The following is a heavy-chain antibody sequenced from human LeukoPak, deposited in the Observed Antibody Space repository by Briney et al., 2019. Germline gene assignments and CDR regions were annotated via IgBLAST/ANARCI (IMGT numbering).Heavy chain of an antibody. CDR2: IGSSGDIT. J-gene: IGHJ4*02. V-gene: IGHV3-23*01. CDR1: GFTISSYA. D-gene: IGHD4-17*01. Sequence: GGSLRLSCAVSGFTISSYAMSWVRQAPGMGLEWVSSIGSSGDITYYADSVKGRFTISRDNSKNTLYLQMNSLRAEDTAVYYCARDIDNGDYVVYWGQGTLVTVSS. CDR3: ARDIDNGDYVVY.